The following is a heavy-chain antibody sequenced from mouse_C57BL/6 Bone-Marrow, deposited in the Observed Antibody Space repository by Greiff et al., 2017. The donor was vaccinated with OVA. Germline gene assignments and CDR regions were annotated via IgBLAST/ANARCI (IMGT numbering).Heavy chain of an antibody. V-gene: IGHV1-54*01. D-gene: IGHD4-1*02. CDR2: INPGSGGT. J-gene: IGHJ2*01. CDR3: ARSNWDVDY. Sequence: VQLQQSGAELVRPGTSVKVSCKASGYAFTNYLIEWVKQRPGQGLEWIGVINPGSGGTNYNEKFKGKATLTVDKSSSTAYMQLSSLTSEDSAVYYCARSNWDVDYWGQGTTLTVSS. CDR1: GYAFTNYL.